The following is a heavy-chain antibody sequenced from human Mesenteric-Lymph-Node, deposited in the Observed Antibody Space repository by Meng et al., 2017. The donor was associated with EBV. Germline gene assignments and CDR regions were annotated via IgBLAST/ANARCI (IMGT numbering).Heavy chain of an antibody. V-gene: IGHV1-46*01. Sequence: QVQLVQSGSEVKKPGASVKVSCKASGYTFTDFYMHWVRQAPGQGLEWMGIINTASGSTYYAQKFQDRVAMSRDTSTSTVYMDLISLTSEDTAVYYCARSLWFGEAYFDYWGQGTLVTVSS. D-gene: IGHD3-10*01. CDR3: ARSLWFGEAYFDY. CDR2: INTASGST. CDR1: GYTFTDFY. J-gene: IGHJ4*02.